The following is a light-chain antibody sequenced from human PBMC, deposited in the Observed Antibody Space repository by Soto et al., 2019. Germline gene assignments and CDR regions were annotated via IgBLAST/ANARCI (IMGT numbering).Light chain of an antibody. V-gene: IGKV1-12*01. Sequence: DIQMTQSPSTLSASVGDTVAITCRASQSISSWLAWYQQKKGKAPKLLIYAASSLQSGVPSRFSGSGYGTDFNLTISSLQTEDFATYYCQQANSFPLTFGGGTKVDIK. CDR3: QQANSFPLT. J-gene: IGKJ4*01. CDR1: QSISSW. CDR2: AAS.